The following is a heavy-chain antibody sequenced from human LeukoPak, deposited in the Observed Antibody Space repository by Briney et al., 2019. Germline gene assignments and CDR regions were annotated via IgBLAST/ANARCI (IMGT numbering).Heavy chain of an antibody. D-gene: IGHD3-3*01. CDR1: GGSISSYY. CDR2: IYYSGST. Sequence: PSETLSLTCTVSGGSISSYYLSWIRQPPGKGLEWIGYIYYSGSTNYNPSLKSRVTISVDTSKNQFSLKLSSVTAADTAVYYCASSLYYDFWSGSLDHWGQGTLFTVSS. J-gene: IGHJ4*02. V-gene: IGHV4-59*01. CDR3: ASSLYYDFWSGSLDH.